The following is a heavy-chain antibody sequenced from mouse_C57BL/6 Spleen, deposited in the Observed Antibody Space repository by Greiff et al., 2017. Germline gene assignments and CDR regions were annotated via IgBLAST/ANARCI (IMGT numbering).Heavy chain of an antibody. J-gene: IGHJ3*01. CDR2: INPSTGGT. D-gene: IGHD3-2*02. CDR1: GYSFTGYY. V-gene: IGHV1-42*01. CDR3: AEGQLRLRFAY. Sequence: EVQLQQSGPELVKPGASVKISCKASGYSFTGYYMNWVKQSPEKSLEWIGEINPSTGGTTYNQKFKAKATLTVDKSSSTAYMQLKSLTSEDSAVYYCAEGQLRLRFAYWGQGTLVTVSA.